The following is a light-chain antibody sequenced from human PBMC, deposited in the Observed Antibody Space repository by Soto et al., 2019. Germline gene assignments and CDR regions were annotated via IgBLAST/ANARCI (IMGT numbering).Light chain of an antibody. V-gene: IGLV2-23*02. J-gene: IGLJ3*02. Sequence: LTQPASVSGSPGQSITISCTGTSSDVGLYNLVSWYQQLPGKAPRLIIYEVNERPSGISDRFSGSKSGNTASLTISGLQDEDEADYYCCSYVGSSILMFGGGTKVTVL. CDR1: SSDVGLYNL. CDR3: CSYVGSSILM. CDR2: EVN.